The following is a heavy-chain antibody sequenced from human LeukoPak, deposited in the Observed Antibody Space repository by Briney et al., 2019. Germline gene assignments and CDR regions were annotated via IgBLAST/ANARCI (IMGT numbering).Heavy chain of an antibody. CDR1: GGSISSSSYY. D-gene: IGHD3-22*01. J-gene: IGHJ4*02. V-gene: IGHV4-39*01. Sequence: SETLSLTCTVSGGSISSSSYYWGWIRQPPGQGLEWIGSIYYSGSTYYNPSLTSRVTISVNTSKNQFSLKLSSVTAADTAVYYCAKTIVYYDSSGYASFDYWGQGTLVTVSS. CDR3: AKTIVYYDSSGYASFDY. CDR2: IYYSGST.